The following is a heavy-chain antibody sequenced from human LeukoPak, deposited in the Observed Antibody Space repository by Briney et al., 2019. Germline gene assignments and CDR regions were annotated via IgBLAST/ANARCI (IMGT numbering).Heavy chain of an antibody. V-gene: IGHV4-38-2*02. CDR2: IYTSGST. Sequence: PSETLSLTCTVSGYSISSGYYWGWMRQPPGKGLEWIGRIYTSGSTNYNPSLKSRVTISVDTSKNQFSLKLSPVTAADTAVYYCAREGDSSGYDWFDPWGQGTLVTVSS. CDR3: AREGDSSGYDWFDP. CDR1: GYSISSGYY. J-gene: IGHJ5*02. D-gene: IGHD3-22*01.